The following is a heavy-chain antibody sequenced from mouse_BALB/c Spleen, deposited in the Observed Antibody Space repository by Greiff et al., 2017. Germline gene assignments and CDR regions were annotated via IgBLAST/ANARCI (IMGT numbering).Heavy chain of an antibody. J-gene: IGHJ2*01. Sequence: EVMLVESGGGLVKPGGSLKLSCAASGFTFSDYYMYWVRQTPEKRLEWVATISSGGSYTYYPDSVKGRFTISRDNAKNTLYLQMSSLRSEDTAMYYCARQPLDYWGQGTTLTVSS. CDR3: ARQPLDY. CDR2: ISSGGSYT. V-gene: IGHV5-9-3*01. CDR1: GFTFSDYY.